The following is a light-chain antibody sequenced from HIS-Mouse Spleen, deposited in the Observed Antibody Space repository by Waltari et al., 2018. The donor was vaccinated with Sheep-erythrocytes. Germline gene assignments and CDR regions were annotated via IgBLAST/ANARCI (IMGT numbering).Light chain of an antibody. CDR3: CSYAGSYNHV. CDR1: SSDVGGYNY. CDR2: DVF. V-gene: IGLV2-11*01. J-gene: IGLJ1*01. Sequence: QSALTQPRSVSGSPGQSVTISCTGTSSDVGGYNYVSWYQQHPGKAPKPMIYDVFKRPSGVPDRLSGSKSGNTASLTISGLQAEDEADYYCCSYAGSYNHVFATGTKVTVL.